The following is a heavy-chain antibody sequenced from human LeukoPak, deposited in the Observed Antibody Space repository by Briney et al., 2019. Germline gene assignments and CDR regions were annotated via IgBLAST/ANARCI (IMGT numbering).Heavy chain of an antibody. CDR2: ISAYNGNT. D-gene: IGHD6-13*01. CDR3: ARGLVEQLGSFYMDV. CDR1: GYTFTSYG. V-gene: IGHV1-18*01. J-gene: IGHJ6*03. Sequence: ASVKVSCKASGYTFTSYGISWVRQAPGQGLEWMGWISAYNGNTNYAQKLQGRVTMTTDTSTSTAYMELRSLRSEDTAVYYCARGLVEQLGSFYMDVWGKGTTVTISS.